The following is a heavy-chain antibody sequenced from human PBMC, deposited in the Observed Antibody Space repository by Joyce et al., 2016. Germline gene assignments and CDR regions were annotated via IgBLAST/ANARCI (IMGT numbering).Heavy chain of an antibody. CDR1: GFNFISYS. D-gene: IGHD3-22*01. Sequence: EVQLVESGGALVQPGGSLILSCSASGFNFISYSMNWVRQAPGKGLEWVSYISSSRRTIYSADSVKGRFTISRGKAKNSLFLRMNSLRDEDTAVYYCAKDLGSGYYSLDYWGQGTLVTVSS. CDR2: ISSSRRTI. V-gene: IGHV3-48*02. J-gene: IGHJ4*02. CDR3: AKDLGSGYYSLDY.